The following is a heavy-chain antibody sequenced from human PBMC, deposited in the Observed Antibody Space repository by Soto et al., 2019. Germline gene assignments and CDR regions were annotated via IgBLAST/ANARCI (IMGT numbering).Heavy chain of an antibody. Sequence: SETLSLTCTVSGGSISSYYWSWIRQPPGKGLEWIGYIYYSGSTNYNPSLKSRVTISVDTSKNQFSLKLSSVTAADTAVYYCARGYSDRSSSSNWFDPWGQGTLVTVSS. CDR3: ARGYSDRSSSSNWFDP. CDR2: IYYSGST. CDR1: GGSISSYY. D-gene: IGHD6-13*01. J-gene: IGHJ5*02. V-gene: IGHV4-59*01.